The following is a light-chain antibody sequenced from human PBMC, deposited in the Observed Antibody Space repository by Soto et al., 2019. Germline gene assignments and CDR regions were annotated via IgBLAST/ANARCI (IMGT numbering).Light chain of an antibody. CDR3: AAWDDSLSAL. Sequence: QSVLTQPPSASGTTGQRVTISCSGSSSNIGSNYVYWYQQLPGTAPKLLIYRNNQRPSGVPDRFSGSKSGTSASLAISGLRSEDEADYYCAAWDDSLSALFGTGTKLTVL. CDR2: RNN. J-gene: IGLJ1*01. V-gene: IGLV1-47*01. CDR1: SSNIGSNY.